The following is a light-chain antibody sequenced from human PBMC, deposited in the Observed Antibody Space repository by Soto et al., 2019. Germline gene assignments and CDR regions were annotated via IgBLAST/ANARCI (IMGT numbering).Light chain of an antibody. CDR2: DTS. CDR3: QQRQYWPPIT. Sequence: EVVMRQSPATLSVSPGEGATLSCRASQGIGDTLAWYQHKPGQTPRPLIYDTSTRATGVPTRFSGSGSGTDFTLTISSLEPEDFAVYYCQQRQYWPPITFGQGTRLEIK. V-gene: IGKV3-15*01. CDR1: QGIGDT. J-gene: IGKJ5*01.